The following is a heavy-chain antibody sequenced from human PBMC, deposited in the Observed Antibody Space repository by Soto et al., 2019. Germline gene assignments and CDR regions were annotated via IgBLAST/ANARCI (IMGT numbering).Heavy chain of an antibody. CDR3: ARDRGYSGSAPYYSYGMDV. V-gene: IGHV4-31*03. CDR1: GGSISSGGYY. J-gene: IGHJ6*02. Sequence: SETLSLTCTVSGGSISSGGYYWSWIRQHPGKGLEWIGYIYYSGSTYYNPSLKSRVTISVDTSKNQFSLKLSSVTAADTAVYYCARDRGYSGSAPYYSYGMDVWGQGTTVTVSS. D-gene: IGHD6-6*01. CDR2: IYYSGST.